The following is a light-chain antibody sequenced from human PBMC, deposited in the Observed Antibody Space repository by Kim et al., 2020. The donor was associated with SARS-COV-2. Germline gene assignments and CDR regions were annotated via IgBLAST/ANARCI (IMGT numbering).Light chain of an antibody. CDR1: QSISVW. CDR2: DAS. V-gene: IGKV1-5*01. J-gene: IGKJ1*01. CDR3: QQYNISSPT. Sequence: ASVGDRVTITCRASQSISVWLAWYQQKPGKAPKVLIFDASSLQSGVPSRFSGSGSGTKFTLTISSLQPDDFATYFCQQYNISSPTFGPGTKVDIK.